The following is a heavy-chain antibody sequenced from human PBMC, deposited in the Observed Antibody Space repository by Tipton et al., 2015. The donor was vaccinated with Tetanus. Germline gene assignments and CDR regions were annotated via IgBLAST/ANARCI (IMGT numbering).Heavy chain of an antibody. D-gene: IGHD2-8*01. V-gene: IGHV3-49*04. CDR2: IRSKAYGGTT. CDR1: GFTFSSYA. J-gene: IGHJ6*02. CDR3: TREDLGYCTNGVCYWGYVMDV. Sequence: SLRLSCAASGFTFSSYAMSWVRQAPGKGLEWVGFIRSKAYGGTTEYAASVKGRFTISRDDSKSIAYLQMNSLKTEDTAVYYCTREDLGYCTNGVCYWGYVMDVWGQGTSVTVSS.